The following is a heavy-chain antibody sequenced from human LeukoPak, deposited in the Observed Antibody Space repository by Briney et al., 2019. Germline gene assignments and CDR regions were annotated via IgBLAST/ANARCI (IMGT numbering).Heavy chain of an antibody. Sequence: GRSLRLSCAASGFTFSSYAMHWVRQAPGKGLEWVAVISYDGSNKYYADSVKGRFTISRDNSKNTLYLQMNSLRAEDTAVYYCASANDYGDYELDYWGQGTLVTVSS. CDR3: ASANDYGDYELDY. CDR2: ISYDGSNK. J-gene: IGHJ4*02. CDR1: GFTFSSYA. D-gene: IGHD4-17*01. V-gene: IGHV3-30-3*01.